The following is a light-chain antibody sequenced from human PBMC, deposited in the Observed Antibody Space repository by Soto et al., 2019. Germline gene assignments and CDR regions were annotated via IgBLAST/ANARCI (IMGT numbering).Light chain of an antibody. CDR2: AAS. J-gene: IGKJ3*01. Sequence: DIQMTQSPSSLSASVGDTVTITCRASQSISTYLNWYQQRPGKAPKLLIYAASSLQSGVPSRFSGSGSGTDFTLTISSLQPEDFARYYCQQSYSTPFTFGPGTKVDIK. CDR3: QQSYSTPFT. V-gene: IGKV1-39*01. CDR1: QSISTY.